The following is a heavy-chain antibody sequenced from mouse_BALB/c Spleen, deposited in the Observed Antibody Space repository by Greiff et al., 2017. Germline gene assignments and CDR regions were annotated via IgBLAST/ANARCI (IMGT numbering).Heavy chain of an antibody. V-gene: IGHV7-3*02. Sequence: DVKLVESGGGLVQPGGSLRISCATSGFTFTDYYMRWVRQPPGKALEWLGFIRNKANGYTTEYSVSVKGRFTISRYNSQSILYLQMNTLRAEDSATYYCARVEVVYRYDGETFAYWGQGTLVTVSA. D-gene: IGHD2-14*01. J-gene: IGHJ3*01. CDR1: GFTFTDYY. CDR3: ARVEVVYRYDGETFAY. CDR2: IRNKANGYTT.